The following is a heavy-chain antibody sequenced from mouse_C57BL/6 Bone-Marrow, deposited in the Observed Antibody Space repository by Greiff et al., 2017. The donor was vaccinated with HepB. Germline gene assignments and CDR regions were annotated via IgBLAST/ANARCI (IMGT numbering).Heavy chain of an antibody. CDR1: GYSITSGYY. Sequence: EVQLQESGPGLVKPSQSLSLTCSVTGYSITSGYYWNWIRQFPGNKLEWMGYISYDGSNNYNPSLKNRISITRDTSKNQFFLKLNSVTTEDTATYYCARIYYDYDEGWFAYWGQGTLVTVSA. V-gene: IGHV3-6*01. J-gene: IGHJ3*01. CDR3: ARIYYDYDEGWFAY. CDR2: ISYDGSN. D-gene: IGHD2-4*01.